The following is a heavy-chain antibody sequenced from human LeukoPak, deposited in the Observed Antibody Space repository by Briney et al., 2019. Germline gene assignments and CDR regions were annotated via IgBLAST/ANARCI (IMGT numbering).Heavy chain of an antibody. V-gene: IGHV3-30-3*02. CDR3: AGVRDCTNSVFVHGDVIFDI. Sequence: AGSLSFSCAASGFTFSSYAMHWVRQAPGKGLMWVAVISYDGSNKYYADSVKGRFTISRDNSKTTLYLQMISPRAADTAEYYCAGVRDCTNSVFVHGDVIFDIWSQGTMVTVYS. CDR1: GFTFSSYA. J-gene: IGHJ3*02. D-gene: IGHD2-8*01. CDR2: ISYDGSNK.